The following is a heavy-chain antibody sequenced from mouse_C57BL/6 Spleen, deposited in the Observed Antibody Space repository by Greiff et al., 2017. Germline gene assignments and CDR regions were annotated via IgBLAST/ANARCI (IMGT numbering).Heavy chain of an antibody. CDR1: GFTFSDYY. CDR2: INYDGSST. J-gene: IGHJ1*03. CDR3: ARERGDWYFDV. Sequence: EVKVVESEGGLVQPGSSMKLSCTASGFTFSDYYMAWVRQVPEKGLEWVANINYDGSSTYYLDSLKSRFIISRDNAKNILYLQMSSLKSEDTATYYCARERGDWYFDVWGTGTTVTVSS. V-gene: IGHV5-16*01.